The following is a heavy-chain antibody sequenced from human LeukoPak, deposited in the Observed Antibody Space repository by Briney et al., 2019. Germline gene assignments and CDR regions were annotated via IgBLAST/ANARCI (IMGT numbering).Heavy chain of an antibody. Sequence: GASVKVSCKASGYTFTSYGISWVRQAPGQGLEWMGWISAYNGNTNYAQKLQGRVTMTTDTSTSTAYMELRSLRSDDTAVYYCARDIGGYSSSWSLFDYWGQGTLVTVCS. D-gene: IGHD6-13*01. CDR1: GYTFTSYG. CDR3: ARDIGGYSSSWSLFDY. V-gene: IGHV1-18*01. CDR2: ISAYNGNT. J-gene: IGHJ4*02.